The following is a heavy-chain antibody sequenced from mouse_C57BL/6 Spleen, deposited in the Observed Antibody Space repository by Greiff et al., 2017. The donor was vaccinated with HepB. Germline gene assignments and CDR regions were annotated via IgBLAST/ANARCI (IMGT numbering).Heavy chain of an antibody. D-gene: IGHD1-3*01. Sequence: QVQLQQPGAELVKPGASVTMSCKASGYTFTSYWITWVKQRPGHGLEWIGDIYPGSGSTNYNEKFKGKATLTVDTSSSTAYMQLSSLTSEDSAVYYCNNDDGGAMDYWGQGTSVTVSS. CDR1: GYTFTSYW. V-gene: IGHV1-55*01. CDR3: NNDDGGAMDY. CDR2: IYPGSGST. J-gene: IGHJ4*01.